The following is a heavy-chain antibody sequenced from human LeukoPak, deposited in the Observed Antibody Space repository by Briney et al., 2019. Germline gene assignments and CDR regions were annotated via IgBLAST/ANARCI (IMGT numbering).Heavy chain of an antibody. Sequence: SETLSLTCAVSGGSISSGGYSLSWLRQPPGKGLEWIGYIYHSGSTYYNPSLKSRVTISVDRSKNQFSLKLSSVTAADTAVYYCARGSGSYYIQPFDYWGQGTLVTVSS. CDR2: IYHSGST. D-gene: IGHD3-10*01. CDR3: ARGSGSYYIQPFDY. V-gene: IGHV4-30-2*01. J-gene: IGHJ4*02. CDR1: GGSISSGGYS.